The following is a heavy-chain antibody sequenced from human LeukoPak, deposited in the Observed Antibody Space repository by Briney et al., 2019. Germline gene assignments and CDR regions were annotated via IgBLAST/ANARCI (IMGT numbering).Heavy chain of an antibody. CDR2: IYYSGNT. J-gene: IGHJ3*01. CDR1: GGSISSSSYH. Sequence: SETLSLTCTVSGGSISSSSYHWGWIRQPPGKGLEWIGRIYYSGNTYYNPALKSRVTIYVDTSKNQFSLKLSSVTAADTAVYYCARLFSSSWYRGAFDLWGQGTMVTVSS. CDR3: ARLFSSSWYRGAFDL. D-gene: IGHD6-13*01. V-gene: IGHV4-39*01.